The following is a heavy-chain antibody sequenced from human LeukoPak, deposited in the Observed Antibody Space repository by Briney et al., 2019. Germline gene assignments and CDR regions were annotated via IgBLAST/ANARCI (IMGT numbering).Heavy chain of an antibody. CDR1: GFTFSSYS. D-gene: IGHD3-22*01. V-gene: IGHV3-21*01. CDR2: ISSSSSYI. J-gene: IGHJ2*01. Sequence: GGSLRLSCAASGFTFSSYSMNWVRQAPGKGLEWVSSISSSSSYIYYADSVKGRFTISRDNAKYSLYLQMNSLRAEDTAVYYCARRYYYDSSGYTDWYFDLWGRGTLVTVSS. CDR3: ARRYYYDSSGYTDWYFDL.